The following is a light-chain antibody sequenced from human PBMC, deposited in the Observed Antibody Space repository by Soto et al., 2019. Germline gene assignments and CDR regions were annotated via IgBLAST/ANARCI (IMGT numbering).Light chain of an antibody. CDR3: QQYNNWWT. CDR1: ETVRSH. V-gene: IGKV3D-15*01. CDR2: AAS. Sequence: RVMTQSPDTLSVSPGERATLSCRASETVRSHLAWYQQKPGQAPRLLIYAASTRATGIPARFIGNGSGTEFTLTISSLQSEDFAVYYCQQYNNWWTFGQGTKVEIK. J-gene: IGKJ1*01.